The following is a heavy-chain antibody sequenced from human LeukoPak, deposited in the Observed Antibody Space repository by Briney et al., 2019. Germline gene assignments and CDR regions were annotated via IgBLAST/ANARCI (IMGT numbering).Heavy chain of an antibody. CDR1: GGSISGTNW. D-gene: IGHD4-17*01. Sequence: SETLSLTCAVSGGSISGTNWWSWVRPPPGKGLEWIGEIYHSGSTNYHPSLKSRVTISVDKSKNQFSLKLTSVTAADTAVYYCARSYSDNNFDYWGQGTLVTVSS. V-gene: IGHV4-4*02. CDR3: ARSYSDNNFDY. CDR2: IYHSGST. J-gene: IGHJ4*02.